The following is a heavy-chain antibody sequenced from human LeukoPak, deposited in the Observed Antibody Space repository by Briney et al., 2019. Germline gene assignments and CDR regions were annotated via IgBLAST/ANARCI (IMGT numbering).Heavy chain of an antibody. Sequence: GRSLRLSCAASGFTFSSYGIHWVRQTPGKGLEWVAVISYDGSDKYYADSVKGRFTISRDNSENTLYLQMNSLRTEDTAVYYCAKPYSYGPYYFDYWGQGTLVTVSS. V-gene: IGHV3-30*18. D-gene: IGHD5-18*01. J-gene: IGHJ4*02. CDR3: AKPYSYGPYYFDY. CDR2: ISYDGSDK. CDR1: GFTFSSYG.